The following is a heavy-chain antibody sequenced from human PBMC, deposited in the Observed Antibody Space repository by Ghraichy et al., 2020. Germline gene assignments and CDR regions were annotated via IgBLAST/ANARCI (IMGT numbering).Heavy chain of an antibody. CDR3: ARARGRPIMNWYFDL. CDR2: IIPIFGTA. J-gene: IGHJ2*01. V-gene: IGHV1-69*13. CDR1: GGTFSSYA. Sequence: SVKVSCKASGGTFSSYAISWVRQAPGQGLEWMGGIIPIFGTANYAQKFQGRVTITADESTSTAYMELSSLRSEDTAVYYCARARGRPIMNWYFDLWGRGTLVTVSS.